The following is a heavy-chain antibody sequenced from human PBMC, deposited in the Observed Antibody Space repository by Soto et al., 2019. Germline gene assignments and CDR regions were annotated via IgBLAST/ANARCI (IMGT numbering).Heavy chain of an antibody. J-gene: IGHJ5*02. V-gene: IGHV4-39*01. Sequence: PSETLSLTCTVSGGSISSSSYYWGWIRQPPGKGLEWIGSIYYSGSTYYNPSLKSRVTISVDTSKNQFSLKLSSVTAADTAVYYCARRSDYYDSRGYPIRWFDPWGQGTLVTVSS. CDR2: IYYSGST. CDR3: ARRSDYYDSRGYPIRWFDP. CDR1: GGSISSSSYY. D-gene: IGHD3-22*01.